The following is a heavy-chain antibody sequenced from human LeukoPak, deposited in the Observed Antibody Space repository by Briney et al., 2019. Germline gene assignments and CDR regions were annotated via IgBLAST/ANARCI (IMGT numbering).Heavy chain of an antibody. CDR2: ISGSGGST. CDR3: AKKDNDYDMQGGPDY. Sequence: PGGSLRLSCVASGFTFSSYAMSWVRQAPGKGLEWVSAISGSGGSTYYADSVKGRFTISRDNSKNTLYLQMNSLRAEDTAVYYCAKKDNDYDMQGGPDYWGQGTLVTVSS. J-gene: IGHJ4*02. CDR1: GFTFSSYA. D-gene: IGHD3-9*01. V-gene: IGHV3-23*01.